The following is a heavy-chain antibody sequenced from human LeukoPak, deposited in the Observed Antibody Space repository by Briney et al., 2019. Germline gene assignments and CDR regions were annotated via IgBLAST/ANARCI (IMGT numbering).Heavy chain of an antibody. V-gene: IGHV3-49*04. D-gene: IGHD3-22*01. CDR2: IRSKGYGGTT. Sequence: GGSLRLSCTASGFTFCDYAMSWVRQAPGKGLEWVGFIRSKGYGGTTEYAASVKGRFTISRDDSKSIAYLQMNSLKTEDTAVYYCSRDYYYDGSGYLFDYWGQGTLVTVSS. CDR1: GFTFCDYA. J-gene: IGHJ4*02. CDR3: SRDYYYDGSGYLFDY.